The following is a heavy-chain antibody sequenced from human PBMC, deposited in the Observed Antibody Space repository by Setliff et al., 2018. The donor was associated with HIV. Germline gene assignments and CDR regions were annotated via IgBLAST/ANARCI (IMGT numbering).Heavy chain of an antibody. J-gene: IGHJ4*02. CDR2: IYYSGTT. CDR1: GGSISSSSYY. Sequence: SETLSLTCNVSGGSISSSSYYWAWIRQPPGKGLEWIGSIYYSGTTYYNPSFRSRVTVSVDTSKNQFSLRLSSVTAADTAVYYCARGHTWNYYGGDYFDYWGQGSLVTVSS. CDR3: ARGHTWNYYGGDYFDY. D-gene: IGHD1-7*01. V-gene: IGHV4-39*07.